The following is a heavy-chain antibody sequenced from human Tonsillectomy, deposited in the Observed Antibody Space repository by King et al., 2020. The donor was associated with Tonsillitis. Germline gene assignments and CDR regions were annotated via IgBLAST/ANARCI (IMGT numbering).Heavy chain of an antibody. D-gene: IGHD3-16*02. V-gene: IGHV3-30*18. J-gene: IGHJ2*01. CDR2: IAYDASYE. CDR1: GFTFSNYG. CDR3: AKDGIALSDWYFDL. Sequence: QLVQSGGGVVQPGRSLRLSCAASGFTFSNYGMHWVRQAPGKGLEWVALIAYDASYENYADSVKGRFAISRDNSKNTLYLEMNSLGVEDTAVYYCAKDGIALSDWYFDLWGRGTLVTVSS.